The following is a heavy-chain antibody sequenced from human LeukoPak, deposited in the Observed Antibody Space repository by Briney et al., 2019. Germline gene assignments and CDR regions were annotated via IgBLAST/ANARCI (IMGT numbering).Heavy chain of an antibody. V-gene: IGHV4-39*07. CDR2: IYYTGST. CDR3: AREYGDYFDY. J-gene: IGHJ4*02. Sequence: SETLSLTCTVSGGSIGSSGYYWGWIRQPPGKGLEWIATIYYTGSTYYNQSLKSRVTISLDTSKNHFSLKLSSVTAADTAMYYCAREYGDYFDYWGQGTLVTVSS. CDR1: GGSIGSSGYY. D-gene: IGHD4-17*01.